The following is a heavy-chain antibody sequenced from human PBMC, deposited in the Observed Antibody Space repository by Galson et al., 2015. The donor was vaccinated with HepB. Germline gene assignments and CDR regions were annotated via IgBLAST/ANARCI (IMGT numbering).Heavy chain of an antibody. Sequence: SVKVSCKASGYTFTSYGISWVRQAPGQGLEWMGWISAYNGNTNYAQKLQGRVTMTTDTSTSTAYMELRSLRSDDTAVYYCARHTRDYYYYYMDVWGKGTTVTVSS. J-gene: IGHJ6*03. V-gene: IGHV1-18*01. CDR3: ARHTRDYYYYYMDV. CDR1: GYTFTSYG. CDR2: ISAYNGNT. D-gene: IGHD2-21*01.